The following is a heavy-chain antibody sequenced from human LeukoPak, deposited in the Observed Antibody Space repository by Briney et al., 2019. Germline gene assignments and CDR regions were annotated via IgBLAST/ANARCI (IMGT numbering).Heavy chain of an antibody. CDR1: GGSFSGYY. CDR3: SREIRSSWPFDY. CDR2: INHSGST. D-gene: IGHD6-13*01. Sequence: SETLSLTCAVYGGSFSGYYWSWIRQPPGKGLEWIGEINHSGSTNYNPSLKSRVTISVDTSKNQFSLKLGSVTAADTAVYYCSREIRSSWPFDYWGQGILVTVSS. V-gene: IGHV4-34*01. J-gene: IGHJ4*02.